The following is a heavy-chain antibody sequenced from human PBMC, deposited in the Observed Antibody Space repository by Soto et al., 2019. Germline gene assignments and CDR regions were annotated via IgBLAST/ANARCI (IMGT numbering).Heavy chain of an antibody. CDR2: IYYSGST. CDR1: GGSISSYF. CDR3: ASRDYGDVWIFDY. D-gene: IGHD3-10*01. J-gene: IGHJ4*02. Sequence: SETLSLTCSVSGGSISSYFWSWIRQPPGKGLEWIGYIYYSGSTYYNPSLKSRVTISVDTSNNQFSLKLSSVTAADTAVYYCASRDYGDVWIFDYWGQGTLVTVSS. V-gene: IGHV4-59*01.